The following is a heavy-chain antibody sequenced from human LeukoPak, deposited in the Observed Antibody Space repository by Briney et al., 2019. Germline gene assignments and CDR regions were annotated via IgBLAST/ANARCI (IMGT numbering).Heavy chain of an antibody. V-gene: IGHV3-30-3*01. CDR3: ARDGEWELLEYYFDY. J-gene: IGHJ4*02. D-gene: IGHD1-26*01. CDR1: GFTFSSYA. CDR2: ISYDGSNK. Sequence: PGGSLRLSCAASGFTFSSYAMHWVRQAPGKGLEWVAVISYDGSNKYYADSVKGRFTISRDNSKNTLYLQMNSLRAEDTAVYYCARDGEWELLEYYFDYWGQGTLVTVSS.